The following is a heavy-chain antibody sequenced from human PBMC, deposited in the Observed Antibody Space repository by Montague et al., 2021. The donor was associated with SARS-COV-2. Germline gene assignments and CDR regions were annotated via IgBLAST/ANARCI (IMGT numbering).Heavy chain of an antibody. CDR3: VRSSRLLLGELTPIEP. V-gene: IGHV4-39*01. J-gene: IGHJ5*02. D-gene: IGHD3-16*01. CDR1: GDSMNSNSYD. Sequence: SETLSLTCTVSGDSMNSNSYDWGWIRQPPGKGLVWIGTMSDSGNNYYNPTLKSRASIFVDTSSNQLFLKLNSVTAADTAVYYCVRSSRLLLGELTPIEPWGQGTLVTVSS. CDR2: MSDSGNN.